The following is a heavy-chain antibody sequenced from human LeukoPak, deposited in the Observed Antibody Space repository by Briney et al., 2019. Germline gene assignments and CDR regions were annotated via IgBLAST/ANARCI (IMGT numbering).Heavy chain of an antibody. D-gene: IGHD5-18*01. V-gene: IGHV3-11*04. CDR3: AGGVRGYSLGSRFDY. J-gene: IGHJ4*02. CDR2: ITSNANAI. CDR1: GFSFNDYY. Sequence: GGSLRLSCAASGFSFNDYYMSWIRQAPGKGLERISHITSNANAIYYAASVKGRFTISRDNPKNSLYLQMNSLRDEDTAVYYCAGGVRGYSLGSRFDYWGQGTLVTVSA.